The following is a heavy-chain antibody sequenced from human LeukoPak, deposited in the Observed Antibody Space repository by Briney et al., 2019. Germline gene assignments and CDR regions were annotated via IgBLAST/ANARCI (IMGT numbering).Heavy chain of an antibody. J-gene: IGHJ2*01. CDR3: SRWELLGGYWYFDL. D-gene: IGHD1-26*01. CDR2: INSDGSST. V-gene: IGHV3-74*01. Sequence: GGSLRLSCAASGFTFCSYWMHWVRQAPGKGLVRVSRINSDGSSTSYADSVKGRFTISRDNAKNTLYLQMNSLRAEDTAVYYCSRWELLGGYWYFDLWGRGTLVTVSS. CDR1: GFTFCSYW.